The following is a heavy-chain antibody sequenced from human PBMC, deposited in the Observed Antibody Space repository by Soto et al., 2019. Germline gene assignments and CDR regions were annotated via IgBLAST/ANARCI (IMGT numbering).Heavy chain of an antibody. J-gene: IGHJ4*02. D-gene: IGHD1-26*01. CDR1: GFTFSSYW. Sequence: GGSLRLSCAASGFTFSSYWMSWVRQAPGKGLEWVANIKQDGSEKYYVDSVKGRFTVSRDNAKNSLYLQMNSLRAEDTAVYYCARDYHSGSYDYWGQGTLVTVSS. CDR3: ARDYHSGSYDY. CDR2: IKQDGSEK. V-gene: IGHV3-7*03.